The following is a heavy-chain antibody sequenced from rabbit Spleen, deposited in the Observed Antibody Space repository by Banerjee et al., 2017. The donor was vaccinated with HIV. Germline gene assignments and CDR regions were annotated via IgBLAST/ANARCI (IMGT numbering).Heavy chain of an antibody. Sequence: LGESGGGLVQPEGSLALTCKASGFDFSTYSMSWVRQAPGKGLEWIGYIVPIFGVTYYANWVNGRFTISSHNAQNTLYLQLDSLTAADTATYFCVREAGYGGYGDANLWGQGTLVTVS. D-gene: IGHD6-1*01. CDR2: IVPIFGVT. CDR3: VREAGYGGYGDANL. CDR1: GFDFSTYS. V-gene: IGHV1S47*01. J-gene: IGHJ4*01.